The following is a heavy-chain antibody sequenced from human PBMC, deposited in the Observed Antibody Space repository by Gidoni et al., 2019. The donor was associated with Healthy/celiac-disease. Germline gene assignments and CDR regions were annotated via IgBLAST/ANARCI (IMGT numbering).Heavy chain of an antibody. CDR2: ISYNGTNK. D-gene: IGHD6-6*01. V-gene: IGHV3-30*18. CDR1: GFTFRSYG. J-gene: IGHJ4*02. CDR3: AKGTPWRQLVTPYHFDY. Sequence: VPLLESGGVVVQPGRSLRLSCAASGFTFRSYGMHWVRQAPGKGLEWVAFISYNGTNKYYADSVKGRFTISRDNSKKTLFLQRNSLRAEDTAVYYCAKGTPWRQLVTPYHFDYWGQGTLVTVSS.